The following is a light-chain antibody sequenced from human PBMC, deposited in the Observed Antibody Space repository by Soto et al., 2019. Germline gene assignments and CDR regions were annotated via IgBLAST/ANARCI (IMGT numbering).Light chain of an antibody. Sequence: QSVLTQPASVSGSPGQSITISCTGTSSDVGGYNYVSWYQQHPGKAPKLMIYDVSNRPSGVSNRFSGPKSGNTASLTISGPQAEDEADYYCSSYTSSSTGVFGTGTKVTVL. J-gene: IGLJ1*01. CDR2: DVS. CDR1: SSDVGGYNY. V-gene: IGLV2-14*01. CDR3: SSYTSSSTGV.